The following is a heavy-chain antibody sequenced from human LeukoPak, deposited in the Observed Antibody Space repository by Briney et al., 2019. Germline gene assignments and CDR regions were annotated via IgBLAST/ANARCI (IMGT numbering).Heavy chain of an antibody. Sequence: PSETLSLTCTVSGGSISSSSYYWGWIRQPPGKGLEWIGNIYYNGSTYYTPSLKSRATISVDKSKNQFSLKLSSVTAADTAVYYCARGLLTGYYSYWGQGTLVTVSS. D-gene: IGHD3-9*01. J-gene: IGHJ4*02. CDR3: ARGLLTGYYSY. CDR2: IYYNGST. CDR1: GGSISSSSYY. V-gene: IGHV4-39*07.